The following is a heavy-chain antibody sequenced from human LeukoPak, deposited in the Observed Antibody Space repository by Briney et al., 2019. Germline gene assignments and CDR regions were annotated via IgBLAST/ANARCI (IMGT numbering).Heavy chain of an antibody. CDR3: AKDRSCTNGVCHGDFDY. CDR2: ISGIGDNT. V-gene: IGHV3-23*01. Sequence: GGSLRLSCAASGFTFSSYDMSWVRQALGKGLEWVSGISGIGDNTYYADSVKGRFTISRDNSKNTLYLQMNSLRAEDTGVYYCAKDRSCTNGVCHGDFDYWGPGTMVTVSS. J-gene: IGHJ4*02. CDR1: GFTFSSYD. D-gene: IGHD2-8*01.